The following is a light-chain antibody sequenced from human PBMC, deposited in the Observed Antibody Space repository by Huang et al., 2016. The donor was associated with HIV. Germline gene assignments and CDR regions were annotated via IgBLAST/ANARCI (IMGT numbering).Light chain of an antibody. CDR3: QQYNTWPPWA. Sequence: MTQSPDILSVSPGDRATFSCRASQNVGSTLACYQQRPGQAPRLLIYVASTRATGVAARFSGGGSGTEFTLTISRLQSEDFATYYCQQYNTWPPWAFGQGTTVEI. V-gene: IGKV3-15*01. CDR2: VAS. CDR1: QNVGST. J-gene: IGKJ1*01.